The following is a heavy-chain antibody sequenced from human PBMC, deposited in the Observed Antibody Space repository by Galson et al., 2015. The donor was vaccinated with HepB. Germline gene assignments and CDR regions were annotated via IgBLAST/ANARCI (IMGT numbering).Heavy chain of an antibody. CDR2: IWYDGSDQ. Sequence: SLRLCCAASGFTFSSYGMHWVRQAPGKGLEWVAVIWYDGSDQYYSDSVKGRSTISRDNSKTTLYLQMDSLRAEDTAVYYCARGGEGLCSTTTCYTGFAYWGQGTLVTVSS. CDR1: GFTFSSYG. J-gene: IGHJ4*02. V-gene: IGHV3-33*01. D-gene: IGHD2-2*02. CDR3: ARGGEGLCSTTTCYTGFAY.